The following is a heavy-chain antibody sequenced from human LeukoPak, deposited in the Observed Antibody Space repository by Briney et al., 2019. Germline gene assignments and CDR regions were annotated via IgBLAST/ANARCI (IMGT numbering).Heavy chain of an antibody. Sequence: PGGSLRLSCVGPGFSISNHQMNWVRQAPGKGLEWVAKIKQDGGEKHYMDSVKGRFTISRDNAKNSLFLQMTSLRVEDTAVYYCARWYSGSGGSVLDYWGQGTLVTASS. CDR2: IKQDGGEK. V-gene: IGHV3-7*05. CDR3: ARWYSGSGGSVLDY. CDR1: GFSISNHQ. D-gene: IGHD3-10*01. J-gene: IGHJ4*01.